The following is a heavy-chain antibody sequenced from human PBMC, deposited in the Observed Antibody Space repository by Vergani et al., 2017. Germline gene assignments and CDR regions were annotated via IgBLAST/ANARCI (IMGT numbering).Heavy chain of an antibody. J-gene: IGHJ4*02. CDR2: IYYSGST. V-gene: IGHV4-30-4*08. Sequence: QVQLQESGPGLVKPSQTLSLPCTVSGDSIISADYYWSWIRQPPGKGLEWIGYIYYSGSTSYSPALKSRVTISLDTSKNHFSLRLTSVTAADNAVYYCASAPWWGATVLEYWGQGILVTVSS. CDR1: GDSIISADYY. D-gene: IGHD2-8*02. CDR3: ASAPWWGATVLEY.